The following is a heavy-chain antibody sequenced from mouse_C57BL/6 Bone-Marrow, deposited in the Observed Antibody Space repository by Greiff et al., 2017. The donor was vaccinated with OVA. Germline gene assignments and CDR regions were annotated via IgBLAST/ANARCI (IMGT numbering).Heavy chain of an antibody. V-gene: IGHV1-59*01. J-gene: IGHJ2*01. CDR3: ARGHDGSGY. CDR1: GYTFTSYW. CDR2: IDPSDRYT. Sequence: QVQLKQPGAELVRPGTSVKLSCKASGYTFTSYWMHWVKQRPGQGLEWIGVIDPSDRYTNYNQKFKGKATLAVVPSSSTAYMPLSSRTSEDDAVDYCARGHDGSGYWGKGTTLTVSS. D-gene: IGHD1-1*01.